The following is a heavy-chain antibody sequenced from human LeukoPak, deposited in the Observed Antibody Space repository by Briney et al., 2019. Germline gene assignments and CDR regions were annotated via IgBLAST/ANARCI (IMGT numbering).Heavy chain of an antibody. CDR3: ARETGGDTYYYDSSGYRLYYYYGMDV. CDR2: IKQDGNEK. J-gene: IGHJ6*02. D-gene: IGHD3-22*01. CDR1: GFTFSTYW. V-gene: IGHV3-7*01. Sequence: GGSLRLSCAASGFTFSTYWMSWVRQAPGKGLEWVAHIKQDGNEKYYVDSVKGRFTISRDNAKNSLYLQMNSLRAEDTAVFYCARETGGDTYYYDSSGYRLYYYYGMDVWGQGTTVTVSS.